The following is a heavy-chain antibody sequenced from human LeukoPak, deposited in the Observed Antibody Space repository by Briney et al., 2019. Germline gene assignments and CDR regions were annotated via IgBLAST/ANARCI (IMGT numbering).Heavy chain of an antibody. CDR1: GYTFTSYG. V-gene: IGHV1-18*03. CDR3: ARGRGTIGSNRDFYFYYYMDI. D-gene: IGHD2-21*01. Sequence: ASVKVSCKASGYTFTSYGISWVRQAPGQGLEWMGWISAYNGNTNYAQKLQGRVTITRDTSASTVYMELINLRPDDMAVYYCARGRGTIGSNRDFYFYYYMDIWGNGTTVTVSS. CDR2: ISAYNGNT. J-gene: IGHJ6*03.